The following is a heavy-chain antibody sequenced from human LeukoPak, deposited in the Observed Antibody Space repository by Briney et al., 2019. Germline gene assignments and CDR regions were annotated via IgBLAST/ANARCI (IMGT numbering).Heavy chain of an antibody. V-gene: IGHV1-46*01. Sequence: ASVKVSCKASGYTFTSYYMHWVRQAPGQGLEWMGIINPSGGSTSYAQKFQGRVTMTRDMSTSTVYMELSSLRSEDTAVYYCARGAGLLRYFDWGAFDIWGQGTMVTVSS. J-gene: IGHJ3*02. CDR2: INPSGGST. D-gene: IGHD3-9*01. CDR3: ARGAGLLRYFDWGAFDI. CDR1: GYTFTSYY.